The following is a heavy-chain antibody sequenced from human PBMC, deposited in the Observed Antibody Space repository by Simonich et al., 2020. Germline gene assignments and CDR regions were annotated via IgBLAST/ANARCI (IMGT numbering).Heavy chain of an antibody. CDR3: ARELMNAFDI. CDR1: GYPFTGYY. J-gene: IGHJ3*02. V-gene: IGHV1-2*02. CDR2: INPNSDGT. Sequence: QVQLVQPWAEVKKPGASVKVACKASGYPFTGYYMHWVRKATGQGREWMGWINPNSDGTNYAQKFQGRVTMTRDTSISTAYMELSRLRSDDTAVYYCARELMNAFDIWGQGTMVTVSS. D-gene: IGHD2-8*01.